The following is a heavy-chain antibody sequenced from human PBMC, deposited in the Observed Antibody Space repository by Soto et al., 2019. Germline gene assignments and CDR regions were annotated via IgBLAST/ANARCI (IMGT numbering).Heavy chain of an antibody. CDR3: HGYGY. CDR1: GFSVTANY. V-gene: IGHV3-53*01. Sequence: EVQVVESGGGLIQPGGSLRLSCEVSGFSVTANYMSWVRQAPGKGLEWGSVIYSGGSTYYIDAVEGRISISRDISKNTLYLQMNSLRAEDTAVYYCHGYGYWGQGTLVTVSS. J-gene: IGHJ4*02. D-gene: IGHD5-12*01. CDR2: IYSGGST.